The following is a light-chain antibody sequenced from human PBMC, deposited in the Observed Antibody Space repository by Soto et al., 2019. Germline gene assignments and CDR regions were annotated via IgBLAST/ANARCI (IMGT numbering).Light chain of an antibody. CDR3: AAWDDSLNGVV. CDR2: SNY. V-gene: IGLV1-44*01. CDR1: TSNIGRNT. Sequence: QSVLTQPPSASGTPGQRVTISCSGSTSNIGRNTVHWYQQLPGTAPKLLIYSNYQRPSGVPARFSGSKSGTSASLAISGLQSEDEADYYCAAWDDSLNGVVFGGGTKSPS. J-gene: IGLJ2*01.